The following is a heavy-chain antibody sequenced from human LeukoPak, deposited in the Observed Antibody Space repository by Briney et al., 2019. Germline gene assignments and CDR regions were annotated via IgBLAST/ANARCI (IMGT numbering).Heavy chain of an antibody. Sequence: GGSLKLSCAASGFTFSSYGMNWVRQAPGKGLEWVAFISYDRSNKYYADSVKGRFTISRDNSKNTLYLQMNSLRAEDTAVYYCAKSIAVAGTTGWGAFDIWGQGTMVTVSS. CDR1: GFTFSSYG. D-gene: IGHD6-19*01. CDR3: AKSIAVAGTTGWGAFDI. CDR2: ISYDRSNK. J-gene: IGHJ3*02. V-gene: IGHV3-30*18.